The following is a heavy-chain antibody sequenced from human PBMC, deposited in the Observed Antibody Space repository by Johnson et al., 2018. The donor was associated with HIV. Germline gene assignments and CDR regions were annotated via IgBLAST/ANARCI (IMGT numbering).Heavy chain of an antibody. CDR1: GFTFSSYG. CDR2: ISYDGINK. V-gene: IGHV3-33*05. CDR3: ATYTSMITMYVEIKGGSFDI. J-gene: IGHJ3*02. D-gene: IGHD3-16*01. Sequence: QVQLVESGGGVVQPGRSLRLSCAASGFTFSSYGMHWVRQAPGKGLEWVAVISYDGINKYYADSVKGRFTISRDNSKNTLYLQMNSLTTEDTAVYYCATYTSMITMYVEIKGGSFDIWGQGTMVTVSS.